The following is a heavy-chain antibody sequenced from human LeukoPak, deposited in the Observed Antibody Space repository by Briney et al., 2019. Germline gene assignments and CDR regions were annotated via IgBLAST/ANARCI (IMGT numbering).Heavy chain of an antibody. CDR1: GDSLSSPSAA. V-gene: IGHV6-1*01. D-gene: IGHD2-21*02. Sequence: SQTLSLTCAISGDSLSSPSAAWTWHNQSPSEVLQSPARTYSRSQWYYDYRGSVRSRISINPETSKNQFSLHLNSVTPEDTAVYYCSREVAYCGDDCYSAEFDYWGQGILVTVSS. CDR3: SREVAYCGDDCYSAEFDY. CDR2: TYSRSQWYY. J-gene: IGHJ4*02.